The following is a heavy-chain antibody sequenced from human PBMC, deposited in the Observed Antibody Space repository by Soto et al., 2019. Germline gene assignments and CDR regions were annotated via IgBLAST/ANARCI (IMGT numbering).Heavy chain of an antibody. CDR2: IYYTGST. Sequence: QVQLQESGPGLVKPSETLSLTCTVSGGSISSYYWSWIRQPPGKGLEWIAYIYYTGSTNYNPSLKSRVTLSADTSKYQFSLKLSSVTAADTAMYYCATVDSSGSYFDYWGQGPLVTVSS. D-gene: IGHD3-22*01. J-gene: IGHJ4*02. CDR1: GGSISSYY. V-gene: IGHV4-59*01. CDR3: ATVDSSGSYFDY.